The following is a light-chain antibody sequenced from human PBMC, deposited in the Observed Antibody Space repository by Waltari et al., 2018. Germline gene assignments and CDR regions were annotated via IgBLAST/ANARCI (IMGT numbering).Light chain of an antibody. J-gene: IGKJ3*01. CDR2: GPS. CDR3: HQYGYSPLFA. V-gene: IGKV3-20*01. Sequence: IMLTQSPGTLSLSPGERATLSCWASQGVTSASFAWYQQKPGQPPSLLIYGPSTRAAGVPDRFSGWGSDTNFTLTISRLEPEDFAVYYCHQYGYSPLFAFGPGTRVDVK. CDR1: QGVTSAS.